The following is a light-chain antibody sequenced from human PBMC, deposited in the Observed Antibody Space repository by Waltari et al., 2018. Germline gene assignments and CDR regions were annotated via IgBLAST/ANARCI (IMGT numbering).Light chain of an antibody. V-gene: IGLV1-40*01. J-gene: IGLJ2*01. CDR2: GNT. Sequence: QSVLTQPPSVSGAPGQRVTISCTGSRSNIGSTYDVHWSQQLPGTAPKLLIYGNTNRPSGVPDRFSGSKSGTSASLAITGLQAEDEADYYCQSYDSSLSGDVVFGGGTKLTVL. CDR3: QSYDSSLSGDVV. CDR1: RSNIGSTYD.